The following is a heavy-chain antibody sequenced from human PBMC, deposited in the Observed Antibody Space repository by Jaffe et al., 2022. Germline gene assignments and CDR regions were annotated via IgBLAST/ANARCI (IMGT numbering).Heavy chain of an antibody. J-gene: IGHJ4*02. V-gene: IGHV3-30*02. CDR3: ATRSVNFDWLLMF. CDR1: GFTFSSYG. Sequence: QVQLVESGGGVVQPGGSLRLSCAASGFTFSSYGMHWVRQAPGKGLEWVAFIRYDGSNKYYADSVKGRFTISRDNSKNTLYLQMNSLRAEDTAVYYCATRSVNFDWLLMFWGQGTLVTVSS. D-gene: IGHD3-9*01. CDR2: IRYDGSNK.